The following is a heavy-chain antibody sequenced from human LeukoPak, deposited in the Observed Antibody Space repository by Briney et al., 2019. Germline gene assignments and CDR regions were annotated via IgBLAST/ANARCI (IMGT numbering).Heavy chain of an antibody. D-gene: IGHD3-10*01. CDR2: IRHVGSNE. CDR1: GFTFSNCG. J-gene: IGHJ4*02. Sequence: GGSLRLSCGASGFTFSNCGMHWVRQAPGKGLEWVAFIRHVGSNEYYADSVKGRFTISRDNAKNTLYLQMNSLRAEDTAVYYCARGDYYAQGYFDYWGQGTLVTVSS. CDR3: ARGDYYAQGYFDY. V-gene: IGHV3-30*02.